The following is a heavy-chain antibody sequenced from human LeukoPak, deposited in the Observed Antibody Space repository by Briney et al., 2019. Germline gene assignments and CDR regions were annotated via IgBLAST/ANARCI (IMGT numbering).Heavy chain of an antibody. J-gene: IGHJ4*02. V-gene: IGHV1-24*01. CDR1: GYTLTELS. CDR2: FDPEDGET. Sequence: ASVKVSCKVSGYTLTELSMHWVRQAPGKGLEWMGGFDPEDGETIYAQKFQGRVTMTEDTSTDTAYMELSRLRSEDTAVYYCATYLLLYDSSGYPHWGQGTLVTVSS. D-gene: IGHD3-22*01. CDR3: ATYLLLYDSSGYPH.